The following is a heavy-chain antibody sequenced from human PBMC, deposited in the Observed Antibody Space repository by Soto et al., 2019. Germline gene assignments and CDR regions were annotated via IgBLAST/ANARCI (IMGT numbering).Heavy chain of an antibody. CDR2: IDYSGTT. J-gene: IGHJ1*01. V-gene: IGHV4-39*01. D-gene: IGHD1-26*01. Sequence: QLQLQESGPGLVKASETLSLTCTVSGGSISSSTYFWGWIRQPPGKGLEWIGSIDYSGTTYYNTSLMTRATISVDTSKNQVSLRLTSVTAADTAVYYCARQGANSGSYSEYLQHWGQGTLVTVSS. CDR3: ARQGANSGSYSEYLQH. CDR1: GGSISSSTYF.